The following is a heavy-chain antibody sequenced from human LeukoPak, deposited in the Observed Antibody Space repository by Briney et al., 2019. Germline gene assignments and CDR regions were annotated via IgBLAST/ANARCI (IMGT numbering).Heavy chain of an antibody. CDR3: AKDPDRSWYVLDY. V-gene: IGHV3-21*01. J-gene: IGHJ4*02. Sequence: PGGSLRLSCAASGFTFSSYSMNWVRQAPGKGLEWVSSISSSSSYIYYADSVKGRFTISRDNAKNSLYLQMNSLRAEDTAVYYCAKDPDRSWYVLDYWGQGTLVTVSS. CDR2: ISSSSSYI. D-gene: IGHD6-13*01. CDR1: GFTFSSYS.